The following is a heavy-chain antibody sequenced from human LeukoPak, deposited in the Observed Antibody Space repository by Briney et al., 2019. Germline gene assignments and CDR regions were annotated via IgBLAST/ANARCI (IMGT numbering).Heavy chain of an antibody. CDR1: GGSISSGGYY. J-gene: IGHJ3*02. CDR3: ARGVTMVRGALSDSFDI. CDR2: IYHSGST. Sequence: SQTLSLTCTVSGGSISSGGYYWSWIRQPPGKGLEWIGYIYHSGSTYYNPSLKSRVTISVDRSKNQFSLKLSSVTAADTAVYCCARGVTMVRGALSDSFDIWGQGTMVTVPS. D-gene: IGHD3-10*01. V-gene: IGHV4-30-2*01.